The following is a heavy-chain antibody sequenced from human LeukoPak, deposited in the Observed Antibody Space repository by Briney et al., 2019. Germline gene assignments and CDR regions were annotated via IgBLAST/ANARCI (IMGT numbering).Heavy chain of an antibody. J-gene: IGHJ6*03. CDR2: IRYDGSNK. CDR1: GFTFSSYG. V-gene: IGHV3-30*02. D-gene: IGHD2-15*01. CDR3: AKDLYCSGGSCYSSYMDV. Sequence: PGGSLRLSCAASGFTFSSYGKHWVRQAPGKGLEWVAFIRYDGSNKYYADSVKGRFTISRDNSKNTLYLQMNSLRAEDTAVYYCAKDLYCSGGSCYSSYMDVWGKGTTVTVSS.